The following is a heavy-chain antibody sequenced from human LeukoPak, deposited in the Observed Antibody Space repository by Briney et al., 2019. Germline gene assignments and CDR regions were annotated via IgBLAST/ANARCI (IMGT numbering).Heavy chain of an antibody. D-gene: IGHD6-25*01. CDR2: ISSSSSYI. CDR3: ARFAAGGSYYYYMDV. V-gene: IGHV3-21*01. J-gene: IGHJ6*03. CDR1: GFTFSSYS. Sequence: GGSLRLSCAASGFTFSSYSMNWVCQAPGKGLEWVSYISSSSSYIYYADSVKGRFTISRDNAKNSLYLQMNSLRADDTAVYYCARFAAGGSYYYYMDVWGKGPTVTVSS.